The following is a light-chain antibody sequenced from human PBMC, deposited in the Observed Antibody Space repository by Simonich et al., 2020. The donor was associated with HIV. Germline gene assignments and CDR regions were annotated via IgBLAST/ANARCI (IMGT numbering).Light chain of an antibody. CDR3: QQYNSWPT. J-gene: IGKJ4*01. Sequence: EIVMTQSPATLSVSPGERPTPSCRASQSISSNLAWYQQRPGQAPRLLIYGASSMATGFPSRFSGSGSGTEFTLTISSMQTEDFAVYYCQQYNSWPTFGGGTKVEIK. V-gene: IGKV3-15*01. CDR1: QSISSN. CDR2: GAS.